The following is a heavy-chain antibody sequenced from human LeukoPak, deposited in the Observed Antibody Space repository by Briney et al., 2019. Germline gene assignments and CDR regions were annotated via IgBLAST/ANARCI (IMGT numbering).Heavy chain of an antibody. CDR1: GFTFDDFT. CDR3: AKDGRQGAYDV. D-gene: IGHD2-21*01. Sequence: GGSLRLSCVASGFTFDDFTMHWVRQRPGKGLEWVSLISWDSSSTYLTDSVKGRFTISRDNTKNSLYLQMNSLTTEDTAFYYCAKDGRQGAYDVWGQGTLVTVS. V-gene: IGHV3-43*01. CDR2: ISWDSSST. J-gene: IGHJ3*01.